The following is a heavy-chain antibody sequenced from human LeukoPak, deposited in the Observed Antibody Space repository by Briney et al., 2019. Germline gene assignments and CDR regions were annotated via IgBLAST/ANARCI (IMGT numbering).Heavy chain of an antibody. V-gene: IGHV4-39*07. J-gene: IGHJ5*02. CDR1: GGSISSSSYY. CDR3: ARVKGRITIFGVVIMGRWFDP. CDR2: IYYSGST. Sequence: PSETLSLTCTVSGGSISSSSYYWGWIRQPPGKGLEWIGSIYYSGSTYYNPSLKSRVTISVDTSKNQFSLKLSSVTAADTAVYYCARVKGRITIFGVVIMGRWFDPWGQGTLVTVSS. D-gene: IGHD3-3*01.